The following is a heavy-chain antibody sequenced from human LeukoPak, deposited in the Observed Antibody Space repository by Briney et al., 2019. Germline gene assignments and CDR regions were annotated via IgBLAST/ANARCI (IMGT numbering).Heavy chain of an antibody. J-gene: IGHJ4*02. Sequence: KTSETLSLTCTVSGGSISSYYWSWIRQPPGKGLEWIGYIYYSGSTNYNPSLKSRVTISVDTSKNQFSLKLSSVTAADTAVYYCARDRAAAGTFDYWGQGTLVTVSS. D-gene: IGHD6-13*01. CDR2: IYYSGST. CDR1: GGSISSYY. V-gene: IGHV4-59*01. CDR3: ARDRAAAGTFDY.